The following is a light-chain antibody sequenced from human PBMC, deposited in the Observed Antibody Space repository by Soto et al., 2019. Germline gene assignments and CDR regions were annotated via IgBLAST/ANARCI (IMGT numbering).Light chain of an antibody. CDR2: EVN. Sequence: QSALTQPASVSGSPGQSITISCTGSSNNIGGYNYVSWYQQHPGKAPKLLIYEVNFRASGVSNRFSGSKSGDTASLTISGLQAEDEADYYCSSYTSIATLFGGGTKSPS. CDR3: SSYTSIATL. J-gene: IGLJ2*01. CDR1: SNNIGGYNY. V-gene: IGLV2-14*01.